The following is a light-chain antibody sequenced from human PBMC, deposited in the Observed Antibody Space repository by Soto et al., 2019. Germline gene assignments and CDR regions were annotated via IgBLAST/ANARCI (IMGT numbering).Light chain of an antibody. CDR2: GVT. J-gene: IGLJ3*02. CDR1: SSDVGGYNF. Sequence: QSALTQPASVSGGPGQSITISCTGTSSDVGGYNFVSWYQQHPGKASKLMISGVTNRPAGVSNRFSGSKSGNTASLTITGLQAEDEADYYCSSYTTSSTWVFGGGTKVTVL. CDR3: SSYTTSSTWV. V-gene: IGLV2-14*01.